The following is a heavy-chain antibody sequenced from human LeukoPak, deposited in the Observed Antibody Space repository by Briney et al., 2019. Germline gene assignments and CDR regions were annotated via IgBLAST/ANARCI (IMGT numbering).Heavy chain of an antibody. CDR3: AHRRRSSGSGNWFGP. Sequence: SGPTLVNPTQTLTLTCTFSGFSLSTSGVGVGWIRQPPGKALEWLALIYWDGDKRYSPSLESSLTITKDTSKNQVVLTMTNMDPVDTATYYCAHRRRSSGSGNWFGPWGQGTLVTVSS. J-gene: IGHJ5*02. CDR1: GFSLSTSGVG. D-gene: IGHD3-10*01. V-gene: IGHV2-5*02. CDR2: IYWDGDK.